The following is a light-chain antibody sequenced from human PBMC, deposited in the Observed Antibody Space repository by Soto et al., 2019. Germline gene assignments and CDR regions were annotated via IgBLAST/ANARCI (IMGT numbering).Light chain of an antibody. CDR1: SSDVGGYDH. J-gene: IGLJ3*02. CDR3: SSYTNKDTIL. CDR2: DVT. Sequence: HSALTQPASVSGSPGQSITISCTGTSSDVGGYDHVSWYQQHPGKAPKLIIYDVTVRPSGISRRFSGSKSDNTASLAVSGLQPEDEADYYCSSYTNKDTILFGGGTKLTVL. V-gene: IGLV2-14*03.